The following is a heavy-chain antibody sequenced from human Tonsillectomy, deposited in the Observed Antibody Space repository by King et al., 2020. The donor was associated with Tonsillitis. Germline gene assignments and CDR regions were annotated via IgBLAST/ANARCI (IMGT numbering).Heavy chain of an antibody. D-gene: IGHD3-3*01. CDR2: SSHSGST. Sequence: VQLQQWVAGLLKPSETLSLTCAVYGGSFSGYYWGWIRHPPGKGLEGIGESSHSGSTNYNPSLKSRVTISLDTSKNQFSLKLTSVTAADTAVYFCARGKYDFWSNYPDYFDYWGRGTLVTVSS. CDR3: ARGKYDFWSNYPDYFDY. V-gene: IGHV4-34*01. J-gene: IGHJ4*02. CDR1: GGSFSGYY.